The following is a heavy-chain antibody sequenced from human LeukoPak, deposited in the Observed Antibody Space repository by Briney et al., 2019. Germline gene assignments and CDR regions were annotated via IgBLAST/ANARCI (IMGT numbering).Heavy chain of an antibody. D-gene: IGHD4-23*01. CDR3: ASNTKHYYGGNSGFDY. CDR1: GGTFSSYA. J-gene: IGHJ4*02. Sequence: SVKVSCKASGGTFSSYAISWVRQAPGQGLEWMGGIIPIFGTANYAQKFQGRVTITTDESTSTAYMELSSLRSEDTAVYYCASNTKHYYGGNSGFDYWGQGTLVTVS. CDR2: IIPIFGTA. V-gene: IGHV1-69*05.